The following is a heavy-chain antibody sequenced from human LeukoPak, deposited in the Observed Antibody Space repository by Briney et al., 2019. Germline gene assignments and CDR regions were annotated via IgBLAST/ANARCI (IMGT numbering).Heavy chain of an antibody. CDR3: ARGVHHYESSGSYYGEFDS. CDR2: MNPNSANT. D-gene: IGHD3-22*01. V-gene: IGHV1-8*01. J-gene: IGHJ4*02. Sequence: ASVMLSCKASGYSFTSCDINWVRQASGQGLEWMGWMNPNSANTAYAQRFQGRVTMTRNTSISTVYMELSSLRSEDTAVYYCARGVHHYESSGSYYGEFDSWGLGTLVTVSS. CDR1: GYSFTSCD.